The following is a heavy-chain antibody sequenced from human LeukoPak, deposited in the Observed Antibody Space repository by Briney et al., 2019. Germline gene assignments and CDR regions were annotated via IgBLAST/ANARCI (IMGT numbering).Heavy chain of an antibody. CDR2: IIPIFGTA. D-gene: IGHD4-17*01. CDR3: ARDLRDDYGDYLRSMDV. V-gene: IGHV1-69*13. Sequence: GASVKVSCKASGGTFSSYAISWVRQAPGQGLEWMGGIIPIFGTANYAQKFQGRVTITADESTSTAYMELSSLRSEDTAVYYCARDLRDDYGDYLRSMDVWGQGTTVTVSS. CDR1: GGTFSSYA. J-gene: IGHJ6*02.